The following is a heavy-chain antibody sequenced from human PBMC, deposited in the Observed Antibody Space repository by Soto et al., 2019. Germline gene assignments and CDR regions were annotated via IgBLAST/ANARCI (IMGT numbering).Heavy chain of an antibody. J-gene: IGHJ4*02. CDR2: VSYDGRT. CDR3: ARGAYGVAVLY. Sequence: QVQLQESGPGLVKPSQTLSLTCTVSGDSISSDGDYFWSWIRQPPGKGLESIGYVSYDGRTYYNSSLKSRMSISIDTSQNQFSLKLSSVTAADTAVYYFARGAYGVAVLYWGQGTLVTVSS. CDR1: GDSISSDGDYF. V-gene: IGHV4-30-4*01. D-gene: IGHD4-17*01.